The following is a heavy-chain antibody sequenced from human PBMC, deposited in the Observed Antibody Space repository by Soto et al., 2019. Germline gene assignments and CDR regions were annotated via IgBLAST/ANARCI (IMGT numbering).Heavy chain of an antibody. Sequence: EVQLAESGGGLIQPGGSLRLSCEASGFSVSSNYMSWVRQAPGKGLEWVSVIYSGGSTYYADSVKGRFTISRDISKNTVYLQMNSLRAEDTAVYYCARDDAAAGILFDYWGQGTLVTVSS. CDR3: ARDDAAAGILFDY. CDR1: GFSVSSNY. CDR2: IYSGGST. D-gene: IGHD2-15*01. J-gene: IGHJ4*02. V-gene: IGHV3-53*01.